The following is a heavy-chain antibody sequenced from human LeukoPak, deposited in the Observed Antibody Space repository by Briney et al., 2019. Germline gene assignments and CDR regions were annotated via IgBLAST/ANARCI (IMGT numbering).Heavy chain of an antibody. CDR1: GFTFDDYA. D-gene: IGHD3-22*01. V-gene: IGHV3-9*01. Sequence: GGSLRLSCAASGFTFDDYAMHWVRQAPGKGLEWVSGISWNSGSIGYADSVKGRFTISRDNAKNSLYLQMNSLRAEDTALYYCAEGDYYDSSGYYPDVDYWGQGTLVTVSS. CDR2: ISWNSGSI. J-gene: IGHJ4*02. CDR3: AEGDYYDSSGYYPDVDY.